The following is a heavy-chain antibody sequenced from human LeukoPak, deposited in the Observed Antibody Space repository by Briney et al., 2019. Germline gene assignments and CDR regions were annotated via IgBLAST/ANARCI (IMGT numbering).Heavy chain of an antibody. CDR3: AASSNYYDSSGSRRESHY. CDR2: IVVGSGNT. J-gene: IGHJ4*02. V-gene: IGHV1-58*02. CDR1: GFTFTSSA. Sequence: SVKVSCKASGFTFTSSAMQWVRQARGQRLEWIGWIVVGSGNTNYAQKFQERVTITRDMSTSTAYMELSSLRSEDTAVYYCAASSNYYDSSGSRRESHYWGQGTLATVSS. D-gene: IGHD3-22*01.